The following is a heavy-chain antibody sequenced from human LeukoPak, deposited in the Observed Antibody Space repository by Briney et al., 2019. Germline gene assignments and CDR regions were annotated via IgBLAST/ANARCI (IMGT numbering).Heavy chain of an antibody. CDR3: AKDQGIAVAGLFDY. D-gene: IGHD6-19*01. CDR1: GLTFDDYA. CDR2: ISWNSGSI. V-gene: IGHV3-9*01. Sequence: TGGSLRLSCAASGLTFDDYAMHWVRQAPGKGLEWVSGISWNSGSIGYADSVKGRFTISRDNAKNSLYLQMNSLRAEDTALYYCAKDQGIAVAGLFDYWGQGTLVTVSS. J-gene: IGHJ4*02.